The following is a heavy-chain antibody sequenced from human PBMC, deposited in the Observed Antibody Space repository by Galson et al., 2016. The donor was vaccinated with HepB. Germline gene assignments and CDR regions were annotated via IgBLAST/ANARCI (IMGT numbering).Heavy chain of an antibody. D-gene: IGHD5-24*01. CDR3: AKRARDGYNSPLDY. Sequence: SETLSLTCNVSGGSISGYYWSWIRQPPGKGLDWIGYISNSGTTNYNPSLKSRVTISRDTSQNHFSLKMDSVTAADTAVYYCAKRARDGYNSPLDYWGQGILVTVSS. CDR2: ISNSGTT. CDR1: GGSISGYY. V-gene: IGHV4-59*01. J-gene: IGHJ4*02.